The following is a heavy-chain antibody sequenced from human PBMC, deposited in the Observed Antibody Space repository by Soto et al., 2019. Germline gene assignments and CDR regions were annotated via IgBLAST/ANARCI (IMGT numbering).Heavy chain of an antibody. J-gene: IGHJ6*02. Sequence: SETLSLTCTVSGGSISSYYWSLIRQPAGKGLEWIERIYTSGSTNYNPSLKIRVTMSVDTSKNQFSLRLSSVTAADTAVYYCASSLSDFWSGYYSDYYSYYGMDVWGQGTKVT. CDR2: IYTSGST. CDR1: GGSISSYY. V-gene: IGHV4-4*07. D-gene: IGHD3-3*01. CDR3: ASSLSDFWSGYYSDYYSYYGMDV.